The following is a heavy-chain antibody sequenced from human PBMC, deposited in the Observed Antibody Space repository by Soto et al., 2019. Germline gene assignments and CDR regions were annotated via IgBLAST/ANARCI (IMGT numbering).Heavy chain of an antibody. V-gene: IGHV3-23*04. CDR1: GFIFSNYA. J-gene: IGHJ5*02. CDR2: ISDSGNYI. D-gene: IGHD7-27*01. Sequence: EVQLVESGGGLVQPGGSLRLSCAASGFIFSNYAMSWVRQAPGKGPEWVSSISDSGNYIEYADSVEGRFTISRDNSKNTLYLQMSSVRAEDTARYYCAKDPQTWGSIWFDPWGQGTQVTVSS. CDR3: AKDPQTWGSIWFDP.